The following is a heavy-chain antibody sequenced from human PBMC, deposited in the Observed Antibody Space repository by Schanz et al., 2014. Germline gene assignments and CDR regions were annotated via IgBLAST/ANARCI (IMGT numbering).Heavy chain of an antibody. V-gene: IGHV3-74*02. Sequence: EVYLVESGGDLVQPGKSLRLSCAASGFTFSSYWMHWVRQAPGKGLVWVSRINSDGSTTIYADSVKGRFTISRDNAKNTLSLLVNSLRGEDTATYYCAKAFRTTKYYGMDVWGQGTTVTVS. CDR3: AKAFRTTKYYGMDV. J-gene: IGHJ6*02. D-gene: IGHD1-1*01. CDR1: GFTFSSYW. CDR2: INSDGSTT.